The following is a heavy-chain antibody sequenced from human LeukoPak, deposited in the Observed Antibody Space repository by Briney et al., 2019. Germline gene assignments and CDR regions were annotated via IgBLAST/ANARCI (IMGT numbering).Heavy chain of an antibody. V-gene: IGHV3-21*01. CDR3: ARGGYSYHWLFDY. CDR1: GFTFSTYA. CDR2: ISSSSNYI. Sequence: GGSLRLSCAASGFTFSTYAMNWVRQAPGKGLEWVSSISSSSNYIFYADSVKGRFTISRDNAQNSLYLQMNSLRAEDTAVYYCARGGYSYHWLFDYWGQGTLVTVSS. D-gene: IGHD5-18*01. J-gene: IGHJ4*02.